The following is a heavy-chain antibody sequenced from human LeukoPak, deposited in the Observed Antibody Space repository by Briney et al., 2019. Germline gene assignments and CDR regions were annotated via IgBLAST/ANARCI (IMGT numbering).Heavy chain of an antibody. CDR1: GFTFSRYE. CDR2: ISSSGSTI. CDR3: AREDILTGYFIDY. V-gene: IGHV3-48*03. Sequence: PGGSLRLSCAASGFTFSRYEMNWVRQAPGKGLEWVSYISSSGSTIYYADSVKGRFTISRDNAKNSLYLQMNSLRAEDTAVYYCAREDILTGYFIDYWGQGTLVTVSS. J-gene: IGHJ4*02. D-gene: IGHD3-9*01.